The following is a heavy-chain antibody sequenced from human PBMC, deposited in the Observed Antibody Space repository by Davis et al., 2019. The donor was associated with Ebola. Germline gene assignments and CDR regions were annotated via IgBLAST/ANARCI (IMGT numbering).Heavy chain of an antibody. J-gene: IGHJ4*02. CDR2: ISAYNGNT. D-gene: IGHD6-13*01. V-gene: IGHV1-18*01. CDR1: GYTFTSYG. CDR3: ARGGILAAAGFDY. Sequence: ASVKVSCKASGYTFTSYGISWVRQAPGQGLEWMGWISAYNGNTNYAQKLQGRVTMTRDTSTSTVYMELSSLRSEDTAVYYCARGGILAAAGFDYWGQGTLVTVSS.